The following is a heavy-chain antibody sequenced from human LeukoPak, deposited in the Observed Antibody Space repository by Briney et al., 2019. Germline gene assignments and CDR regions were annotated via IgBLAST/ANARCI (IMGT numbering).Heavy chain of an antibody. CDR2: INPSGGST. J-gene: IGHJ6*02. D-gene: IGHD2-8*01. CDR3: ARDRGDIVLMVELGWNGMDV. Sequence: ASVKVSCKASGYTSTIYYMHWVRQAPGQGLEWMGLINPSGGSTSYAQKFQGRVTMTRDTSTSTVYMELSSLRSEDTAVYYCARDRGDIVLMVELGWNGMDVWGQGTTVTVSS. V-gene: IGHV1-46*01. CDR1: GYTSTIYY.